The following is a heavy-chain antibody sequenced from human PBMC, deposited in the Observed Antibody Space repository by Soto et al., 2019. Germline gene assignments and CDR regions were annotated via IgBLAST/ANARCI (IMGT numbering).Heavy chain of an antibody. J-gene: IGHJ5*02. CDR2: INHTGST. D-gene: IGHD6-6*01. CDR1: GGSFSDYY. Sequence: SETLSLTCAVYGGSFSDYYWGWIRQPPGKGLEWIGEINHTGSTNYNPSLKSRVTVSVDTSKNQFSLKLSSVIAADTALYYCAGVDYSSSSGSNWFDPWGQGTLVTVSS. CDR3: AGVDYSSSSGSNWFDP. V-gene: IGHV4-34*01.